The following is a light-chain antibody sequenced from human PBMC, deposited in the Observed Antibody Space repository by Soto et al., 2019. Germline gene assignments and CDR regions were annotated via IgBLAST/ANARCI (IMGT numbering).Light chain of an antibody. CDR2: GAS. Sequence: EIVMTQSPAALSVSPGERATLSCRASQSVGSDLAWYQQKPGQPPRLLIYGASTRATGIPARFSGSGSGTEFTLTISSLQSEDFAVYYCQQYNIWPPLTFGGGTKVEIK. J-gene: IGKJ4*01. CDR1: QSVGSD. CDR3: QQYNIWPPLT. V-gene: IGKV3-15*01.